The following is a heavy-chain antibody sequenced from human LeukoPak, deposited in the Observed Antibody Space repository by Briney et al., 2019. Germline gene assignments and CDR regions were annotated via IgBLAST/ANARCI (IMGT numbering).Heavy chain of an antibody. CDR1: SGSISTYY. CDR3: ARREGPMVRGAGTGFIDL. J-gene: IGHJ2*01. D-gene: IGHD3-10*01. V-gene: IGHV4-59*01. CDR2: IFYTGST. Sequence: SETLSLTCTVSSGSISTYYWSWIRQPPGKGLEWIGYIFYTGSTNYNPSLNGRVTISVDTSKNQFSLRLSSVTAADTAVYYCARREGPMVRGAGTGFIDLWGRGTLVTVSS.